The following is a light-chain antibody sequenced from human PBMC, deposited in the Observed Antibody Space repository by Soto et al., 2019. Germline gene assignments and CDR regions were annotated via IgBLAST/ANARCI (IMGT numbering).Light chain of an antibody. V-gene: IGKV3-20*01. CDR3: QQYVYLGT. J-gene: IGKJ1*01. Sequence: EIVFTQSPDTLSFSPGERATLSCRTSQTLSSSFLAWYQQTPGQAPRLLIYDTSTRAIDIPDRFSGSGSGTDFTLTISRLEPEDFAVYYCQQYVYLGTLGQGTKVDIK. CDR2: DTS. CDR1: QTLSSSF.